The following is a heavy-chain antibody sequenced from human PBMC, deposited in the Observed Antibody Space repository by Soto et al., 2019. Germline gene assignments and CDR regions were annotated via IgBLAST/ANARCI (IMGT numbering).Heavy chain of an antibody. D-gene: IGHD3-22*01. CDR1: GFTFSSYS. V-gene: IGHV3-23*01. Sequence: GGSLRLSCAASGFTFSSYSMNWVRQAPGKGLEWVSYISGSGSSIYCADSVKGRFTISRDNSKNTLYLQMNSLRAEDTAVYYCAKKYYYDSSGYLDYWGQGTLVTVSS. CDR3: AKKYYYDSSGYLDY. J-gene: IGHJ4*02. CDR2: ISGSGSSI.